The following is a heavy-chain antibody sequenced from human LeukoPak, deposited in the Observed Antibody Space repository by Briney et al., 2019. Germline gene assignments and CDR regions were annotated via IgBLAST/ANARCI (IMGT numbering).Heavy chain of an antibody. CDR2: ISAYSDNT. CDR1: GYTFTSYG. D-gene: IGHD2-8*01. J-gene: IGHJ3*02. V-gene: IGHV1-18*01. Sequence: ASVKVSCKASGYTFTSYGISWVRQAPGQGLEWMGWISAYSDNTNYAQKLQGRVTMTTDTSTSTAYMELRSLRSDDTAVYYCAQGSRMLSSSGAFDIWGQGTMVTVSS. CDR3: AQGSRMLSSSGAFDI.